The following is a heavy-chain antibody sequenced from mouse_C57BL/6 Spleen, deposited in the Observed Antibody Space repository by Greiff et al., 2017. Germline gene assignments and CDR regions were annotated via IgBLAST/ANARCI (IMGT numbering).Heavy chain of an antibody. CDR2: IDPANGNT. V-gene: IGHV14-3*01. CDR1: GFNIKHTY. J-gene: IGHJ2*01. D-gene: IGHD1-1*01. CDR3: AREYGVGGGY. Sequence: EVQLQQSVAELVRPGASVKLSCTASGFNIKHTYMHWVKQRPEQGLEWIGRIDPANGNTKDAPKFQGKATITADKSSNTAYLQLSSLTSEDTAIYYCAREYGVGGGYWGQGTTLTVSS.